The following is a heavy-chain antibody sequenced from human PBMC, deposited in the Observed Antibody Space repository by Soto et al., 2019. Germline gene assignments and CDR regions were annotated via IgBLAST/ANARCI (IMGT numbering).Heavy chain of an antibody. Sequence: PSETLSLTCTVSGGSISSGDYSWSWIRQPPGKGLEWIGYIYHSGSTYYNPSLKSRVTISVDTSKNQFSLKLSSVTAADTAVYYCARHPSRRYYDSSGYYYPLVYGMDVWGQGTTVTVSS. CDR2: IYHSGST. CDR1: GGSISSGDYS. J-gene: IGHJ6*02. CDR3: ARHPSRRYYDSSGYYYPLVYGMDV. V-gene: IGHV4-30-2*01. D-gene: IGHD3-22*01.